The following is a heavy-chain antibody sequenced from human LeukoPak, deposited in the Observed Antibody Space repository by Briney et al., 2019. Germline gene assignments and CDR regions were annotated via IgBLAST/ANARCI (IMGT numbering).Heavy chain of an antibody. CDR1: GYTFTSYY. CDR2: INPSGGST. Sequence: ASVKVSCKASGYTFTSYYMHWVRQAPGQGLEWMGIINPSGGSTSYAQKFQGRVTLTRDMSTSTVYMELSSLRSEDTAVYYCARGLAALYYYYYYMDVWGKGTTVTVSS. J-gene: IGHJ6*03. CDR3: ARGLAALYYYYYYMDV. V-gene: IGHV1-46*01. D-gene: IGHD6-25*01.